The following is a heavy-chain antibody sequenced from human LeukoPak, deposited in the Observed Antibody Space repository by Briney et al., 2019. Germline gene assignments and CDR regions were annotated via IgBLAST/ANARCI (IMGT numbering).Heavy chain of an antibody. Sequence: GGSLRLSCAASGFTFDDYGMTWIRQAPGKGLEWVSVINYSGVSTNYADSVKGRFTISRDNSKNTVYLQMNSLRAEDTGVYYCARAQWLVSDFDYWGQGTLVTVAS. CDR2: INYSGVST. CDR3: ARAQWLVSDFDY. J-gene: IGHJ4*02. V-gene: IGHV3-23*01. D-gene: IGHD6-19*01. CDR1: GFTFDDYG.